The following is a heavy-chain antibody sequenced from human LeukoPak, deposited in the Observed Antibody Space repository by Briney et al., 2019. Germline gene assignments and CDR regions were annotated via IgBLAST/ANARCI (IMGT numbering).Heavy chain of an antibody. CDR2: IYTSGNT. CDR1: GGSFCDYY. CDR3: ARIRSNWYIDY. D-gene: IGHD6-13*01. Sequence: PETLSLTCALYGGSFCDYYWNWIRHPPGKGLEWIGRIYTSGNTNYNPSLKSRVTMSVDTSKNQFSLTLRSLSAADTAVYYCARIRSNWYIDYWGQGTLVTVSS. J-gene: IGHJ4*02. V-gene: IGHV4-59*10.